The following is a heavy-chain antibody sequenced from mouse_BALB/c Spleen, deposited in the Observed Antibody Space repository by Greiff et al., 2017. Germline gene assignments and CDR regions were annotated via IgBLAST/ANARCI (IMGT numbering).Heavy chain of an antibody. D-gene: IGHD2-4*01. CDR3: ASKITTSYAMDY. V-gene: IGHV1-4*01. CDR1: GYTFTSYT. J-gene: IGHJ4*01. CDR2: INPSSGYT. Sequence: VQLQQSGAELARPGASVKMSCKASGYTFTSYTMHWVKQRPGQGLEWIGYINPSSGYTNYNQKFKDKATLTADKSSSTAYMQLSSLTSEASAVYYCASKITTSYAMDYWGQGTSVTVSS.